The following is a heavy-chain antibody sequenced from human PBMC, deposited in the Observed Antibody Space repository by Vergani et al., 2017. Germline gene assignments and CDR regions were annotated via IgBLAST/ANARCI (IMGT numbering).Heavy chain of an antibody. V-gene: IGHV3-23*01. J-gene: IGHJ6*02. Sequence: EVQLLESGGGLVQPGGSLRLSCAASGFTFSTYAMTWVRQAPGKGLEWVSTISSDGGSTYYADSVKGRFTISRHNSKNTLYLQMNSLRAEDTAVYYCARDRVDIVATTTYYYYYYGMDVWGQ. D-gene: IGHD5-12*01. CDR1: GFTFSTYA. CDR2: ISSDGGST. CDR3: ARDRVDIVATTTYYYYYYGMDV.